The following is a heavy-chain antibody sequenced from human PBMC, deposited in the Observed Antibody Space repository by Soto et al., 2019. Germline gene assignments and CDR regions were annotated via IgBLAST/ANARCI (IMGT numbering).Heavy chain of an antibody. CDR1: GFAFSTFD. J-gene: IGHJ5*02. CDR2: IGTLSDT. CDR3: ARGRSFSYDSTPPPMFDP. D-gene: IGHD3-10*01. Sequence: GGSLRLSCAGSGFAFSTFDIHWVRQAPGKGLEWVSGIGTLSDTFYAASVQGRFTISRQNAKNSVYLQMNSLRAGDTAFYYCARGRSFSYDSTPPPMFDPWGQGTLVTVSS. V-gene: IGHV3-13*01.